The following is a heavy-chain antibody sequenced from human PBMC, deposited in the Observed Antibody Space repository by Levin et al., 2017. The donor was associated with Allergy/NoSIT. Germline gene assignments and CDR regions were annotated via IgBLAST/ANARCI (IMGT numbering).Heavy chain of an antibody. V-gene: IGHV3-74*01. D-gene: IGHD2-15*01. CDR2: INSDGSST. CDR3: AREGDPSTSGPYFGGDNWFDP. CDR1: GFTFSSYW. Sequence: GESLKISCAASGFTFSSYWMHWVRQAPGKGLVWVSRINSDGSSTSYADSVKGRFTISRDNAKNTLYLQMNSLRAEDTAVYYCAREGDPSTSGPYFGGDNWFDPWGQGTLVTVSS. J-gene: IGHJ5*02.